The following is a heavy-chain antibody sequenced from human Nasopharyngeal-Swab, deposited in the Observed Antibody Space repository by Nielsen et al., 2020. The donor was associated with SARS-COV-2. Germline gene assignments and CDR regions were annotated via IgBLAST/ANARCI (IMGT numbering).Heavy chain of an antibody. J-gene: IGHJ4*02. V-gene: IGHV4-34*01. CDR3: ARKVGPWGYSTS. D-gene: IGHD6-13*01. Sequence: WIRQPPGKGLEWIGEINHSGSTNYNPSLKSRVTISVDTSKNQSSLKLSSVTAADTAVYYCARKVGPWGYSTSWGQGTLVTVSS. CDR2: INHSGST.